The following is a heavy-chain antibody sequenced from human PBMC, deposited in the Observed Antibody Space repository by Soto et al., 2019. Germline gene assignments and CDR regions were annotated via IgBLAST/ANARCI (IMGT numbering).Heavy chain of an antibody. CDR2: FDPEDGET. CDR3: ATDGPFYGSGSSGY. V-gene: IGHV1-24*01. CDR1: GYTLTELS. Sequence: VSVKVSSKVSGYTLTELSMHWVRQAPGKGLEWMGGFDPEDGETIYAQKFQGRVTMTEDTSTDTAYMELSSLRSEDTAVYYCATDGPFYGSGSSGYWGEGALVTVSS. D-gene: IGHD3-10*01. J-gene: IGHJ4*02.